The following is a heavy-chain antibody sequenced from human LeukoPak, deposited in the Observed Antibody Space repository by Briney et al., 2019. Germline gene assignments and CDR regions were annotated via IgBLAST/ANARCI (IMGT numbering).Heavy chain of an antibody. V-gene: IGHV3-7*01. CDR1: GFNFASNW. CDR2: IKQDGSEE. D-gene: IGHD3-10*01. J-gene: IGHJ4*02. CDR3: ARQLGGSGSY. Sequence: GGSLRLSCAASGFNFASNWMHWVRQAPGKGLEWVANIKQDGSEEYYVDSVKGRFTISRDNAKNSVYLQMNSLRAEDTAVYYCARQLGGSGSYWGQGTLVTVSS.